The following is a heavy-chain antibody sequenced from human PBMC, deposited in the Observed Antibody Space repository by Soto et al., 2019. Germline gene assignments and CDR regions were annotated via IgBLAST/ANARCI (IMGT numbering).Heavy chain of an antibody. Sequence: SETLSLTCAVSGGSISSGGYSWSWIRQPPGKGLEWIGYIYHSGSTYYNPSLKSRVTISVDRSKNQFSLKLSSVTAADTAVYYCAREQADYFDYWGQGTLVTVSS. J-gene: IGHJ4*02. V-gene: IGHV4-30-2*01. CDR2: IYHSGST. CDR3: AREQADYFDY. CDR1: GGSISSGGYS.